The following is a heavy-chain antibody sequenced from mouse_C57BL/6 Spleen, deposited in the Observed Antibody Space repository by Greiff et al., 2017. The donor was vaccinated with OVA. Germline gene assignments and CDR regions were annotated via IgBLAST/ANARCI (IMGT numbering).Heavy chain of an antibody. CDR1: GYTFTGYW. CDR3: AKANYDYDVDYAMDY. V-gene: IGHV1-9*01. Sequence: QVQLQQSGAELMKPGASVKLSCKATGYTFTGYWIEWVKQRPGHGLEWIGEILPGSGSTNYNEKFKGKATFTADTSSNTAYMQLSSLTSEDSAVYFCAKANYDYDVDYAMDYWGQGTSVTVSS. J-gene: IGHJ4*01. D-gene: IGHD2-4*01. CDR2: ILPGSGST.